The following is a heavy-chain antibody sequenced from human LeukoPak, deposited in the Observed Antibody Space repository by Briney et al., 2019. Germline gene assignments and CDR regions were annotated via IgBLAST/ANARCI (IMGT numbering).Heavy chain of an antibody. CDR1: GYTFTGYY. D-gene: IGHD3-3*01. CDR3: ARDSPLKYDFWSGYYRDAFDI. CDR2: INPNSGGT. Sequence: ASVKVSCKASGYTFTGYYMHWVRQAPGQGLEWMGWINPNSGGTNYAQKFQGRVTMTRDTSISTAYMELSRLRSDDTAVYYCARDSPLKYDFWSGYYRDAFDIWGQGTMVTVSS. V-gene: IGHV1-2*02. J-gene: IGHJ3*02.